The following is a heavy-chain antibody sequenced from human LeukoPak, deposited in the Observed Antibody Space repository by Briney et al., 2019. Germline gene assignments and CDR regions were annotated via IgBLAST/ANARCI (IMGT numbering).Heavy chain of an antibody. CDR1: GGSFSGYY. V-gene: IGHV4-34*01. D-gene: IGHD2-2*01. CDR2: INHSGST. CDR3: ARFVGYCSSTSCYYYYYGMDV. J-gene: IGHJ6*02. Sequence: KPSETLSLTCAVYGGSFSGYYWSWIRQPPGKGLEWIGEINHSGSTNYNPSLKSRVTISVGTSKNQFSLKLSSVTAADTAVYYCARFVGYCSSTSCYYYYYGMDVWGQGTTVTVSS.